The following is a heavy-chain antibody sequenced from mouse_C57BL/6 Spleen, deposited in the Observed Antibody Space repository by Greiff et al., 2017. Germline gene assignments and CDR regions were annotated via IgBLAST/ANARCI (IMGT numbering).Heavy chain of an antibody. CDR1: GYTFTSYW. D-gene: IGHD1-1*01. CDR3: AGSDCYGSSYWYFDV. Sequence: VQLQQPGAELVKPGASVKLSCKASGYTFTSYWMHWVKQRPGQGLEWIGMIHPNSGSTNYNEKFKSKATLTVDKPSSTAYMQLSSLTSEDSSVYYCAGSDCYGSSYWYFDVWGTGTTVTVSS. CDR2: IHPNSGST. J-gene: IGHJ1*03. V-gene: IGHV1-64*01.